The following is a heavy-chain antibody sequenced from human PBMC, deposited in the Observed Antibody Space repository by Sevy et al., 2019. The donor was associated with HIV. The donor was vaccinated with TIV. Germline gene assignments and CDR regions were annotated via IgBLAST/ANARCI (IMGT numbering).Heavy chain of an antibody. CDR1: GFTFSDHY. CDR2: IRNKADSYTT. Sequence: GGSLRLSCAASGFTFSDHYMEWVRQAPGKGLEWVGRIRNKADSYTTAYAASVKGRFTISRDDSKNSLYLLMNSLKTEDTAVYYCATHAGIAAAGRVFDYWGQGTLVTVS. V-gene: IGHV3-72*01. J-gene: IGHJ4*02. CDR3: ATHAGIAAAGRVFDY. D-gene: IGHD6-13*01.